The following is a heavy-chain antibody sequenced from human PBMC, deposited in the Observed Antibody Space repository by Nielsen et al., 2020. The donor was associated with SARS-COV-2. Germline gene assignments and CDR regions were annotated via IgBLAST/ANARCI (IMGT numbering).Heavy chain of an antibody. V-gene: IGHV4-34*01. J-gene: IGHJ6*03. CDR3: ARDSSGWDYYYMDV. Sequence: SETLSLTCAVSGESFSGYYQWSWIRQPPGKGLEWIGEISHSGTTNYNPSLKSRVTMSLDSSKNQFSLKLRSVTAADTAVYYCARDSSGWDYYYMDVWGKGTTVTVSS. CDR1: GESFSGYY. D-gene: IGHD6-19*01. CDR2: ISHSGTT.